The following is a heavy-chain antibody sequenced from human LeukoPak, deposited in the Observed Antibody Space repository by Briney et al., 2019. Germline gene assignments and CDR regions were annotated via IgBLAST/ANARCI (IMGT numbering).Heavy chain of an antibody. D-gene: IGHD2-2*01. J-gene: IGHJ4*02. CDR3: ARDTIVVPAVIDY. Sequence: TGGSLRLSCAASGFTFSSYSMNWVRQAPGKGREWVSSISSSRSKINYENSVKGRFTISRDNAKNSLYLQMNSLRAEDTAVYYCARDTIVVPAVIDYWGQGTLVTVSS. V-gene: IGHV3-21*01. CDR2: ISSSRSKI. CDR1: GFTFSSYS.